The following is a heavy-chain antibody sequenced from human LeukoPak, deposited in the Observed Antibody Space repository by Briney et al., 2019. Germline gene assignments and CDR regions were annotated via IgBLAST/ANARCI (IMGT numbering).Heavy chain of an antibody. CDR1: GYTFTSYA. CDR2: INAGNGNT. J-gene: IGHJ4*02. D-gene: IGHD2-2*01. Sequence: GASVKVSCKASGYTFTSYAMHWVRQAPGQRLEWMGWINAGNGNTKYSQEFQGRVTITRDTSASTAYMELSSLRSEDMAVYYCARVQRGSTSGGGVFDYWGQGTLVTVSS. V-gene: IGHV1-3*03. CDR3: ARVQRGSTSGGGVFDY.